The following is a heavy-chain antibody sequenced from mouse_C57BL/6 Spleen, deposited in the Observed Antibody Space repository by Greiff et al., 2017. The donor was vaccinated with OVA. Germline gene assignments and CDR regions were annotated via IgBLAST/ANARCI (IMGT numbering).Heavy chain of an antibody. V-gene: IGHV1-55*01. CDR1: GYTFTSYW. D-gene: IGHD1-1*01. CDR2: IYPGSGST. CDR3: ARRGVFYYGSSRYYAMDY. Sequence: QVQLQQPGAELVKPGASVKMSCKASGYTFTSYWITWVKQRPGQGLEWIGDIYPGSGSTNYNEKFKSKATLTVDTSSSTAYMQLSSLTSEDSAVYYCARRGVFYYGSSRYYAMDYWGQGTSVTVSS. J-gene: IGHJ4*01.